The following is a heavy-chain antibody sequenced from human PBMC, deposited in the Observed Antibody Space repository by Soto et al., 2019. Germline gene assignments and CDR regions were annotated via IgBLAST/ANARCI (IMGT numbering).Heavy chain of an antibody. V-gene: IGHV4-59*08. CDR3: ARLGYCSSGSCYSEEKYFQH. CDR1: GGSISSYY. Sequence: SETLSLTCTVSGGSISSYYWSWIRQPPGKGLEWIGYIYYSGSTNYNPSLKSRVTISVDTSKNQFSLKLSSVTAADTAVYYCARLGYCSSGSCYSEEKYFQHWGQGTLVTVSS. D-gene: IGHD2-15*01. J-gene: IGHJ1*01. CDR2: IYYSGST.